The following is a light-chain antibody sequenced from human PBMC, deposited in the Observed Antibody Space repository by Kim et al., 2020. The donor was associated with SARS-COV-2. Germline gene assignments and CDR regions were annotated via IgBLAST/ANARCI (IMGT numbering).Light chain of an antibody. CDR1: QSISSW. CDR2: KAS. V-gene: IGKV1-5*03. J-gene: IGKJ1*01. Sequence: ASVGDRVTITCRASQSISSWLAWYQQKPGKAPKLLIYKASSLESGVPSRFSGSGSGTEFTLTISRLQPDEFATYYCQQYNSYTWTLGQGTKVDIK. CDR3: QQYNSYTWT.